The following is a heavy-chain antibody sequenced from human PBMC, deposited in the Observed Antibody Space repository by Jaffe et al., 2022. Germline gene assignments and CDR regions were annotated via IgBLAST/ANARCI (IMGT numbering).Heavy chain of an antibody. CDR1: GFTFDDYA. CDR3: AKARTTSGSYWFDP. D-gene: IGHD3-10*01. V-gene: IGHV3-9*01. J-gene: IGHJ5*02. Sequence: EVQLVESGGGLVQPGRSLRLSCAASGFTFDDYAMHWVRQAPGKGLEWVSGISWNSGSIGYADSVKGRFTISRDNAKNSLYLQMNSLRAEDTALYYCAKARTTSGSYWFDPWGQGTLVTVSS. CDR2: ISWNSGSI.